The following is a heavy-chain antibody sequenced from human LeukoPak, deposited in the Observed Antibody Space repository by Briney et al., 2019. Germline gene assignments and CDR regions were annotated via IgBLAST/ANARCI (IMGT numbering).Heavy chain of an antibody. Sequence: AGGSLRLSCAASGFTFSNVWMSCVRQAPGRGLECVGRIKRKTDGGTTDYAAPVKGRFTISRHDSKNMLYLQMNSLKNEDTAVYYCTTDSVTARRDDAFDIWGQGTVTVSS. J-gene: IGHJ3*02. CDR3: TTDSVTARRDDAFDI. CDR2: IKRKTDGGTT. CDR1: GFTFSNVW. V-gene: IGHV3-15*01. D-gene: IGHD2-21*02.